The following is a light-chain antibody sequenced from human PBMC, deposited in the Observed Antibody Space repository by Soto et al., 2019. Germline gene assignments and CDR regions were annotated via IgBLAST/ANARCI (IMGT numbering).Light chain of an antibody. V-gene: IGLV1-44*01. CDR3: AGWDGSLKGFV. CDR2: ENN. CDR1: ASNIGSDP. J-gene: IGLJ1*01. Sequence: SGLTHPHSASGAAGHRVTISCSGSASNIGSDPVNWYQQVPGTAPKLLIYENNHRPSGVPDRFSGSKSGTSASLVISGLQSEDEAEYFCAGWDGSLKGFVFGTGTKVTVL.